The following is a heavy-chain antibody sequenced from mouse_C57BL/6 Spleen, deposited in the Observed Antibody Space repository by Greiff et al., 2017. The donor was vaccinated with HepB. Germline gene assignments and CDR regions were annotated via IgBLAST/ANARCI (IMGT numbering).Heavy chain of an antibody. D-gene: IGHD2-1*01. CDR2: IDPSDSET. CDR3: ARDDNYYYDY. J-gene: IGHJ2*01. V-gene: IGHV1-52*01. Sequence: VQLQQPGAELVRPGSSVKLSCKASGYTFTSYWMHWVKQRPIQGLEWIGNIDPSDSETHYNQKFKDKATLTVDKSSSTAYMQLSSLTSEDSAVYYCARDDNYYYDYWGQGTTLTVSS. CDR1: GYTFTSYW.